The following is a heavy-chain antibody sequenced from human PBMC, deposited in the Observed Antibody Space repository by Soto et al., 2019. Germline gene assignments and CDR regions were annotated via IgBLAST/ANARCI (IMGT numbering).Heavy chain of an antibody. CDR3: ASGGHVSGSGSPWCFDP. CDR2: INHSGST. Sequence: PSETLSLTCAVYGGSFSGCYWSWIRQPPGEGVEGMGGINHSGSTNYNPSLKSRVTISVATSKNQFSLKLSSVPAADTAVYSCASGGHVSGSGSPWCFDPWGQGTLVTVSS. CDR1: GGSFSGCY. J-gene: IGHJ5*02. V-gene: IGHV4-34*01. D-gene: IGHD3-10*01.